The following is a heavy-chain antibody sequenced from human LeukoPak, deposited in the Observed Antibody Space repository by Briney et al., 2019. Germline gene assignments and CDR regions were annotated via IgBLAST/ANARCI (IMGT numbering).Heavy chain of an antibody. Sequence: PGGSLRLSCAASGFTFSSYWMSWVRQAPGKGLEWVANIKQDGSEKYYMDSVKGRFTISRDNAKNSLYLQMNSLRAEDTAVYYCARDTRYCGGDCYPEYFQHWGQGTLVTVSS. J-gene: IGHJ1*01. CDR3: ARDTRYCGGDCYPEYFQH. CDR1: GFTFSSYW. V-gene: IGHV3-7*01. CDR2: IKQDGSEK. D-gene: IGHD2-21*02.